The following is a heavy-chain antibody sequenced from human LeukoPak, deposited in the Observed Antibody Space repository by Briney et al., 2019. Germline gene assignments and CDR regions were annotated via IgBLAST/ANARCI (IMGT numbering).Heavy chain of an antibody. CDR2: INAGNGNT. D-gene: IGHD2-15*01. CDR3: ARDRYCSGGSCYAPAGWFDP. Sequence: ASVKVSCKASGGTFSSYAISWVRQAPGQRLEWMGWINAGNGNTKYSQKFQGRVTITRDTSASTAYMELSSLRSEDTAVYYCARDRYCSGGSCYAPAGWFDPWGQGTLVTVSS. V-gene: IGHV1-3*01. CDR1: GGTFSSYA. J-gene: IGHJ5*02.